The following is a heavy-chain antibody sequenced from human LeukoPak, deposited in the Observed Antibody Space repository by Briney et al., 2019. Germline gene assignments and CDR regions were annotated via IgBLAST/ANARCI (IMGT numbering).Heavy chain of an antibody. V-gene: IGHV3-23*01. CDR2: ISGSGGST. Sequence: GGSLRLSCAASGFTFSDYAMSWVRQAPGKGLEWVSAISGSGGSTYYADSVKGRFTISRDNAKNSLYLQMNSLRAEDTAVYYCASNGCSGGSCYNEYFQHWGQGTLVTVSS. CDR3: ASNGCSGGSCYNEYFQH. CDR1: GFTFSDYA. D-gene: IGHD2-15*01. J-gene: IGHJ1*01.